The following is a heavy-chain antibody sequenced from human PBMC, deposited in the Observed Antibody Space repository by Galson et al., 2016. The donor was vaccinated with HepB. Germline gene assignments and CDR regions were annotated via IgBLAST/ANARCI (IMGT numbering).Heavy chain of an antibody. Sequence: SLRLSCAESGFNFSSYAMSWVRQAPGKGLEWVSGISGSGGSTNYGDSVRGRFTISRDNSKNTLYLQMNSLKTEDTAVYYCTTDLGRAPLYDYVWGSYRPYYWGQGTLVTVSS. CDR1: GFNFSSYA. CDR2: ISGSGGST. D-gene: IGHD3-16*02. V-gene: IGHV3-23*01. CDR3: TTDLGRAPLYDYVWGSYRPYY. J-gene: IGHJ4*02.